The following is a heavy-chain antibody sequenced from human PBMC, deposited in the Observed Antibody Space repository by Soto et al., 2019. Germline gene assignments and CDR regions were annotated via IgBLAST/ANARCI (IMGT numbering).Heavy chain of an antibody. V-gene: IGHV4-39*01. CDR2: MYSSENT. CDR1: GGFVSSSSYS. D-gene: IGHD1-7*01. J-gene: IGHJ6*02. Sequence: SETLSLTCSVSGGFVSSSSYSWGWIRQSPGKGLEWIGTMYSSENTYYNPSLLSRVTISVDTSKNEFSLRLSSVTAADTAVYYCARSQLQKITGTTSYGMDVWGQGTTVTVSS. CDR3: ARSQLQKITGTTSYGMDV.